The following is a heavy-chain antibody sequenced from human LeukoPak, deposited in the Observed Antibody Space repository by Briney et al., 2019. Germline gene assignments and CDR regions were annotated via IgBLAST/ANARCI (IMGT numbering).Heavy chain of an antibody. D-gene: IGHD2-15*01. Sequence: GGSLRLSCAASGFTFSSYAMHWVRQAPGKGLEWVAVISYDGSNKYYADSVKGRFTISRDNSKNTLYLQMNSLRAEDTAVYYCARDKEADEGSKFDYWGQGTLVTVSS. CDR2: ISYDGSNK. CDR1: GFTFSSYA. V-gene: IGHV3-30-3*01. CDR3: ARDKEADEGSKFDY. J-gene: IGHJ4*02.